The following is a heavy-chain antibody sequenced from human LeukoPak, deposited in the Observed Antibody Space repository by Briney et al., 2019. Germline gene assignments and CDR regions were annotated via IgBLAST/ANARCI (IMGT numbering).Heavy chain of an antibody. CDR3: AKGSRIAARPTIWFDS. CDR1: GFTFSSYA. V-gene: IGHV3-23*01. Sequence: GGSLRLSCAASGFTFSSYAMNWVRQASGKGLEWVSSGHSDGTAYYADSVKGRFTISRDNSKNTLSLQMNSLRAEDTAVYYCAKGSRIAARPTIWFDSWGQGTLVTVSS. D-gene: IGHD6-6*01. CDR2: SGHSDGTA. J-gene: IGHJ5*01.